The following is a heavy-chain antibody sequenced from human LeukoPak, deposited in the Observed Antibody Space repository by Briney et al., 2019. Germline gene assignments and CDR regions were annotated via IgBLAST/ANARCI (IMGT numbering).Heavy chain of an antibody. CDR1: GGSMSSYY. D-gene: IGHD2-15*01. J-gene: IGHJ4*02. V-gene: IGHV4-4*07. CDR3: ARDLSGRVEWDY. CDR2: IYTSGST. Sequence: SETLSLTCTVSGGSMSSYYLSWIRQPAGKGLEWIGRIYTSGSTNYNPSLKSRVTLSVDTSKNQFSLKLSSVTAADTAVYYCARDLSGRVEWDYWGQGTLVTVSS.